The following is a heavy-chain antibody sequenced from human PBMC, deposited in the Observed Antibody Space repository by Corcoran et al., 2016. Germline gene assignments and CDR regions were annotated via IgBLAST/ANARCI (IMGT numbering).Heavy chain of an antibody. CDR2: ISAYNGNT. CDR1: GYTFTSYG. V-gene: IGHV1-18*01. D-gene: IGHD2-15*01. CDR3: ARDAQADCSGVSCYWPASGYFDY. Sequence: QVQLVQSGAEVKKPGASVKVSCKASGYTFTSYGISWVRQAPGQGLEWMGWISAYNGNTNYAQKLQGRVTMTTDTSTSTAYMELRSLRSEDTAVYYCARDAQADCSGVSCYWPASGYFDYWGQGTLVTVSS. J-gene: IGHJ4*02.